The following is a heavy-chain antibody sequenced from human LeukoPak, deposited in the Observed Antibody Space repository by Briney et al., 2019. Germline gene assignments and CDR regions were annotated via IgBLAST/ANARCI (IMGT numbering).Heavy chain of an antibody. CDR2: INPNSGGT. J-gene: IGHJ4*02. D-gene: IGHD3-22*01. CDR3: ARDYYDSLDY. CDR1: GYTFTGYY. V-gene: IGHV1-2*02. Sequence: ASVKVSCKASGYTFTGYYMHWVRQAPGQGLEWMGWINPNSGGTNYTEKFQGRVTMTRDTSISTAYMELSRLTSDDTAVYYCARDYYDSLDYWGQGTLVTVSS.